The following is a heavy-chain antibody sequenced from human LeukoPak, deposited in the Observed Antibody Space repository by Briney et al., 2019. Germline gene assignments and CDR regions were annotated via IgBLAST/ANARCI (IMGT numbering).Heavy chain of an antibody. J-gene: IGHJ4*02. CDR2: IGLRSTTI. CDR1: GFNFTTYS. CDR3: ARVGAGWEIRLDY. V-gene: IGHV3-48*01. Sequence: PGGSLRLSCVASGFNFTTYSMNWVRQAPGKGLEWVSYIGLRSTTIYYADSVKGRFTISRDNAKNSLYLQMDSLRAEDTAMYYCARVGAGWEIRLDYWGQGTLVTVSS. D-gene: IGHD1-26*01.